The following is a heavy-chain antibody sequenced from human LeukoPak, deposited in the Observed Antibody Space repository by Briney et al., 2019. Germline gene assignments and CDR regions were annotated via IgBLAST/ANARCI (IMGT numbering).Heavy chain of an antibody. CDR3: AKDYRSSSWYYFDY. Sequence: GRSPRLSCAASGFTFDDYAMHRVRQASGKGLEWVSGISWNSGSIGYADSVKGRFTISRDNAKNSLYLQMNSLRAEDMALYYCAKDYRSSSWYYFDYWGQGTLVTVSS. D-gene: IGHD6-13*01. J-gene: IGHJ4*02. CDR2: ISWNSGSI. CDR1: GFTFDDYA. V-gene: IGHV3-9*03.